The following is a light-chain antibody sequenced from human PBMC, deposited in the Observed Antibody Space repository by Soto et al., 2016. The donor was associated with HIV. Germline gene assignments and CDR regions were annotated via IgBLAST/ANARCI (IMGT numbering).Light chain of an antibody. CDR2: QDN. V-gene: IGLV3-1*01. CDR3: QAWDSRTSRIL. CDR1: KLGDRY. J-gene: IGLJ2*01. Sequence: SYELAQPPSLSMSPGQTASITCSGDKLGDRYASWYQQRPGQSPLLVIYQDNKWPSGIPERFSGSNSGDTATLTISETQAMDEADYYCQAWDSRTSRILFGGGTKLTV.